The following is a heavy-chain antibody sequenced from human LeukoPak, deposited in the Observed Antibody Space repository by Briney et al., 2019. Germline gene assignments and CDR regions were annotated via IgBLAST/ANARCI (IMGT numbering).Heavy chain of an antibody. CDR3: ARGRECSGGSCYYYYGMDA. CDR2: INHSGST. J-gene: IGHJ6*02. V-gene: IGHV4-34*01. D-gene: IGHD2-15*01. CDR1: GGSFSGYY. Sequence: SETLSLTCAVYGGSFSGYYWSWIRQPPGKGLEWIGEINHSGSTNYNPSLKSRVTISVDTSKNQFSLKLSSVTAADTAVYYCARGRECSGGSCYYYYGMDAWGQGTTVTVSS.